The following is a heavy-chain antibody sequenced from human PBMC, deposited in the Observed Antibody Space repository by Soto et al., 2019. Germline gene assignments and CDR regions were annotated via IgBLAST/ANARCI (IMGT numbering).Heavy chain of an antibody. D-gene: IGHD1-26*01. J-gene: IGHJ4*02. V-gene: IGHV1-18*01. Sequence: QVQLVQSGAEVKKPGASVKVSCKASGYTFTSYGITWVRQAPGQGLEWMGWISAYNGNTNYAQKLQGRVTMTTDTSTSTDYRELRSLRSDDTAVYYCARDRGSYALDYWGQGTLVTVSS. CDR1: GYTFTSYG. CDR3: ARDRGSYALDY. CDR2: ISAYNGNT.